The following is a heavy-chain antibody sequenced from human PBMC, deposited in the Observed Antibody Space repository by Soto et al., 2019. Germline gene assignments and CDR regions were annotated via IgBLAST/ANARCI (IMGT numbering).Heavy chain of an antibody. Sequence: ASAKGSCSASGYTFTSYARHWGRQAPGQRLVWMGWLNAGNGNTKYSQKLQGRVTITRVTSASTAYMELSSLRSEDTAVYYCARVIVATISAFDIWGQGTMVTVSS. V-gene: IGHV1-3*01. D-gene: IGHD5-12*01. CDR3: ARVIVATISAFDI. J-gene: IGHJ3*02. CDR1: GYTFTSYA. CDR2: LNAGNGNT.